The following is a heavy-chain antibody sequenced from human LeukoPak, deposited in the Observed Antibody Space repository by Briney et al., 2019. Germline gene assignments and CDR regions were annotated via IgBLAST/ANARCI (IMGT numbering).Heavy chain of an antibody. V-gene: IGHV3-64D*06. J-gene: IGHJ4*02. CDR2: ITGNGDST. D-gene: IGHD2-2*01. CDR1: GFTFSRYA. Sequence: GGSLRLSCSASGFTFSRYAMNWVRQAPGKGLEYVSAITGNGDSTYYADSVKGRFTISRDNSKNTLYLQMSSLRAEDTAVYYCVKNGYCSSTSCPFDYWGQGSLVTVSS. CDR3: VKNGYCSSTSCPFDY.